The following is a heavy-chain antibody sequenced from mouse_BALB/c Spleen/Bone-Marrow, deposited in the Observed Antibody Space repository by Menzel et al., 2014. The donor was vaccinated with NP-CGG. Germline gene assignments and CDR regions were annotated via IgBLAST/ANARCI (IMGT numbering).Heavy chain of an antibody. CDR2: INSDGGST. CDR3: VRGNYGNYVDYFDF. Sequence: EVMLVESGGGLVQPGGSLKLSCAASGFTFSNYGMSWVRQTPDKRLELVATINSDGGSTYYPDSVKGRFTIYRDNAKNTLYLQMSSLKSEETAMYYCVRGNYGNYVDYFDFWGQGTTLTVSS. D-gene: IGHD2-1*01. J-gene: IGHJ2*01. V-gene: IGHV5-6-3*01. CDR1: GFTFSNYG.